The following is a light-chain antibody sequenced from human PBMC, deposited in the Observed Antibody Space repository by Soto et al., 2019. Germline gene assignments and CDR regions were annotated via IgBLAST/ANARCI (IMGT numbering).Light chain of an antibody. V-gene: IGKV3-20*01. CDR3: QQYGSSFSIT. CDR2: GAS. J-gene: IGKJ5*01. CDR1: QSVSRSY. Sequence: EIVLTQSPGTLSLSPGERATLSCRASQSVSRSYVAWYQQKPGQAPRLLIYGASTRATGIPDRFSGSGSGTDFTLTISRLEPEDFAVYYCQQYGSSFSITFGQGTRLEI.